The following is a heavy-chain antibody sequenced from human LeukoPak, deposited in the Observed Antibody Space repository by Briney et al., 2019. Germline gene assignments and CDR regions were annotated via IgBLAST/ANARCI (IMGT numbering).Heavy chain of an antibody. D-gene: IGHD3-10*01. Sequence: ASVKVSCKASGYTFTGYYMHWVRQAPGQGLEWMGRINPNSGGTNYAQKFQGRVTMTRDTSISTAYMELSRLRSDDTAVYYCARDRGHYGSNWFDPWGQGTLVTVSS. CDR1: GYTFTGYY. J-gene: IGHJ5*02. CDR3: ARDRGHYGSNWFDP. CDR2: INPNSGGT. V-gene: IGHV1-2*06.